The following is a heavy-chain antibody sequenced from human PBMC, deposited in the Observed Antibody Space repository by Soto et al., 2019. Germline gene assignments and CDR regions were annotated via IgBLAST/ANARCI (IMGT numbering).Heavy chain of an antibody. D-gene: IGHD1-7*01. Sequence: GGSLRLSCAASGFTFSSYIMNWVRQAPGKGLEWVSSISSSSYIYYADSVKGRFTISRDYAKKSMYLQMNRLRAEDTAVYFWARDLAQGKLELLSWFDPWGQGTLVTVSS. CDR2: ISSSSYI. CDR1: GFTFSSYI. CDR3: ARDLAQGKLELLSWFDP. J-gene: IGHJ5*02. V-gene: IGHV3-21*01.